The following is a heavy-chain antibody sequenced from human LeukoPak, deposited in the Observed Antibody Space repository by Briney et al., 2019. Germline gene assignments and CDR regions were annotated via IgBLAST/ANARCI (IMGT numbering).Heavy chain of an antibody. D-gene: IGHD2-15*01. CDR2: ISGSGGST. CDR3: AKEGFGYCSGGSCYYFDY. Sequence: GGSLRLSCAASGFTFSSYAMNWVRQAPGKGLEWVSAISGSGGSTYNAASVKGRFTISRDNSKNTLYLQMNSLRAEDTAVYYCAKEGFGYCSGGSCYYFDYWGQGTLVTVSS. V-gene: IGHV3-23*01. CDR1: GFTFSSYA. J-gene: IGHJ4*02.